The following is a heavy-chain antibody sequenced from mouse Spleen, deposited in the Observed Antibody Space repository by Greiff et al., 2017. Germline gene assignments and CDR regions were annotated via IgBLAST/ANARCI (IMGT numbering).Heavy chain of an antibody. CDR3: ARDNWYYFDY. J-gene: IGHJ2*01. CDR1: GFTFSSYG. V-gene: IGHV5-6-3*01. CDR2: INSNGGST. D-gene: IGHD4-1*01. Sequence: EVKLMESGGGLVQPGGSLKLSCAASGFTFSSYGMSWVRQTPDKRLELVATINSNGGSTYYPDSVKGRFTISRDNAKNTLYLQMSSLKSEDTAMYYCARDNWYYFDYWGQGTTLTVSS.